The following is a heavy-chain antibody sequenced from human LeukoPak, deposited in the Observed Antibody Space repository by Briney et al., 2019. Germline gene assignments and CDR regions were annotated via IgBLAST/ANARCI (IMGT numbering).Heavy chain of an antibody. J-gene: IGHJ6*02. CDR3: ARGCSSASCYGPYYYGMDV. Sequence: SETLSLTCTVSGGSISSYYWSWIRQPPGKGLEWIGYIYYSGSSNHNPSLKSRVTISVDTSKNQFSLKLSSVTAADTAVYYCARGCSSASCYGPYYYGMDVWGQGTTVTVSS. CDR2: IYYSGSS. CDR1: GGSISSYY. D-gene: IGHD2-2*01. V-gene: IGHV4-59*01.